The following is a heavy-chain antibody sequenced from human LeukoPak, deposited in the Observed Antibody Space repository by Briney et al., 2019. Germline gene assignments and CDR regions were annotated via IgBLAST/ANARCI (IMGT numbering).Heavy chain of an antibody. CDR1: GFTFSSYW. CDR3: AREYYYDSSAAEAFDI. Sequence: GGSLRLSCAASGFTFSSYWMSWVRQAPGKGLEWVANIEQDGSEKYYVDSVKGRFTISRDNAKNSLYLQMNSLRAEDTAVYYSAREYYYDSSAAEAFDIWGQGTMVTVSS. D-gene: IGHD3-22*01. CDR2: IEQDGSEK. J-gene: IGHJ3*02. V-gene: IGHV3-7*01.